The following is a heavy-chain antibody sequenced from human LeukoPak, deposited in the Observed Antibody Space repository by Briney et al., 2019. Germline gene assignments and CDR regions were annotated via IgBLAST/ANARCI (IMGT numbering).Heavy chain of an antibody. CDR3: ARVDSDYYYGMDV. J-gene: IGHJ6*02. CDR2: INPSGGST. CDR1: GYTFTSYY. Sequence: ASVKVSCKASGYTFTSYYMHWVRQAPGQGLEWMGIINPSGGSTSYAQKFQGRVTMTRDTSTSTVYMGLSSLRSEDTAVYYCARVDSDYYYGMDVWGQGTTVTVSS. V-gene: IGHV1-46*01. D-gene: IGHD2-21*01.